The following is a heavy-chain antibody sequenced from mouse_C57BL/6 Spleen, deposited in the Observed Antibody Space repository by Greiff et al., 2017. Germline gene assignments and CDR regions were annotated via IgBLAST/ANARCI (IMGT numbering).Heavy chain of an antibody. J-gene: IGHJ4*01. CDR3: ARLERYYAMDD. Sequence: EVQLVESGGDLVKPGGSLKLSCAASGFTFSSSGMSWVRQTPDKRLEWVATISRGGSYTYYPDSVKGRFTISRDNAKNTLYLQLSSLKSEDTAMYYCARLERYYAMDDWGQGTSVTVSS. CDR1: GFTFSSSG. CDR2: ISRGGSYT. V-gene: IGHV5-6*01.